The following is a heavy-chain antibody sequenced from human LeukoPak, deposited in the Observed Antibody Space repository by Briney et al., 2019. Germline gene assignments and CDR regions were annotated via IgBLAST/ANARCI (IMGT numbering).Heavy chain of an antibody. Sequence: ASVKVSCKASGYTFTSYDISWVRQAPGQGLEWMGWISAYNGSTNYAQKLQGRVTMTTDTSTSTAYMELRSLRSDDTAVYYCARLKDGTSGGDYWGQGTLVTVSS. V-gene: IGHV1-18*01. CDR3: ARLKDGTSGGDY. CDR2: ISAYNGST. CDR1: GYTFTSYD. D-gene: IGHD1-1*01. J-gene: IGHJ4*02.